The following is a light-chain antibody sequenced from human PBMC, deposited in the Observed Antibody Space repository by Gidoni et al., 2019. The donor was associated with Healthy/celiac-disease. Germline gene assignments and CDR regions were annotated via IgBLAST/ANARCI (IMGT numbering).Light chain of an antibody. CDR1: QSISSW. Sequence: DIQLTQSPSTLSASVGDRVTITCRASQSISSWLAWYQQKPGKAPKLLIYKASSLESGVPSRFSGSGSGTEFTLTISSLQPDDFATYYCQLYNSYSPWTFXXXTKVEI. CDR2: KAS. J-gene: IGKJ1*01. CDR3: QLYNSYSPWT. V-gene: IGKV1-5*03.